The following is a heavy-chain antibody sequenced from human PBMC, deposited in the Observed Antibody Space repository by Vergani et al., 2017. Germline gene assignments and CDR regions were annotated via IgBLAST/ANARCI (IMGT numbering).Heavy chain of an antibody. J-gene: IGHJ3*02. CDR3: ARAPNYGDFRDAFDI. Sequence: QVQLQESGPGLVKPSETLSLTCTVSGGSISSYYWSWIRQPPGKGLEWIGYIYYSGSTNYNPSLKSRVTISVDTSKNQFSLKLSSVTAADTAVSYCARAPNYGDFRDAFDIWGRGKMVTVSS. V-gene: IGHV4-59*01. CDR1: GGSISSYY. D-gene: IGHD4-17*01. CDR2: IYYSGST.